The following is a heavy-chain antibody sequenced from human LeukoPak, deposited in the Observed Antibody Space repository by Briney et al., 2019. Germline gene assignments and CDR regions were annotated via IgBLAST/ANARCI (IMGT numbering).Heavy chain of an antibody. CDR3: ARQNGVATDPPFFDY. J-gene: IGHJ4*02. CDR2: IYSGDSYT. Sequence: GESLKISCKGSGYSFTSYWIGWVRQMPGKGLEWMGIIYSGDSYTRYSPSFQGQVTISADKSISTAYLQWSSLKASDTAMYYCARQNGVATDPPFFDYWGQGTLVTVSS. V-gene: IGHV5-51*01. CDR1: GYSFTSYW. D-gene: IGHD5-12*01.